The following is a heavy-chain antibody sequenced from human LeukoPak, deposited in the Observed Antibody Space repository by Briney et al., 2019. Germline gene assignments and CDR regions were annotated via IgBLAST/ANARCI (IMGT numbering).Heavy chain of an antibody. J-gene: IGHJ4*02. V-gene: IGHV5-10-1*01. CDR2: IDPSDSYT. Sequence: GESLRISCKGSGYSFTSYWITWVRQMPGKGLEWMGRIDPSDSYTDYSPSFQGHVTISADKSISTAYLQWRSLKASDTAMYYCTSSPGDLDYWGQGTLVTVSS. CDR3: TSSPGDLDY. D-gene: IGHD7-27*01. CDR1: GYSFTSYW.